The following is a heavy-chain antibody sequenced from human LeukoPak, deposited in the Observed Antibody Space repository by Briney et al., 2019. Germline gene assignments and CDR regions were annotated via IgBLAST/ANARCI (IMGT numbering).Heavy chain of an antibody. D-gene: IGHD3-22*01. CDR3: ARVTGYMIEDYFDY. CDR2: ISQSGST. J-gene: IGHJ4*02. Sequence: SEILSLTCSVSGNSISSGHYWGWIRQSPGKGLEWIGTISQSGSTFYNPSLTGRVSISIDTSKNQFSLKLSSVTAADTAIYYCARVTGYMIEDYFDYWGQGTLVTVSS. V-gene: IGHV4-38-2*02. CDR1: GNSISSGHY.